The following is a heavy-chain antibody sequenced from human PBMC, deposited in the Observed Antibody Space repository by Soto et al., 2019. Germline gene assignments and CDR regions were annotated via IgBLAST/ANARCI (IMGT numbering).Heavy chain of an antibody. D-gene: IGHD3-10*01. Sequence: QVQVVQSGVEVRRPGSSVKVSCKASGDTFKNCVISWVRQAPGQGLEWMGGIIPLFGTTDFAQRFQGRLTITTAESTSTAYMELSRLRSEDTATYYCAAELGFGKLSVVWGQGTTVIVS. CDR1: GDTFKNCV. J-gene: IGHJ6*02. CDR3: AAELGFGKLSVV. V-gene: IGHV1-69*01. CDR2: IIPLFGTT.